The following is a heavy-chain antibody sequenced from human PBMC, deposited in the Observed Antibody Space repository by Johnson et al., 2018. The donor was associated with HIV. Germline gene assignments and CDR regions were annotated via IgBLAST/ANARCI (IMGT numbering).Heavy chain of an antibody. V-gene: IGHV3-30*02. Sequence: QMLLVESGGGVVQPGGSLRLSCAASGFTFSSYGMHWVRQAPGKGLEWVAFIRYDGSNKYYADSVKGRFTISRDNSKNTLYLQMNSLRVYDTAGYYCAKGEQLVISRKGHDAFDIWGQGTMVTVSS. CDR3: AKGEQLVISRKGHDAFDI. J-gene: IGHJ3*02. D-gene: IGHD6-6*01. CDR1: GFTFSSYG. CDR2: IRYDGSNK.